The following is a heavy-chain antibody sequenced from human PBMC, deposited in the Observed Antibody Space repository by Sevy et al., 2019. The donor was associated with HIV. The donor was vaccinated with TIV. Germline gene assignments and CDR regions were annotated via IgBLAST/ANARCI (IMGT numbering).Heavy chain of an antibody. CDR3: ARGGYYYDNAASYALDS. Sequence: GGSRRLSCAATGFTFSNYAMHWVRQAPGKGMEWVAIIWSDGAYQYHGDSVKGRFTISRDNSKNTLYLQMNNVRVEDTAVYYCARGGYYYDNAASYALDSWGQGTLVTVSS. V-gene: IGHV3-33*01. CDR2: IWSDGAYQ. J-gene: IGHJ4*02. D-gene: IGHD3-22*01. CDR1: GFTFSNYA.